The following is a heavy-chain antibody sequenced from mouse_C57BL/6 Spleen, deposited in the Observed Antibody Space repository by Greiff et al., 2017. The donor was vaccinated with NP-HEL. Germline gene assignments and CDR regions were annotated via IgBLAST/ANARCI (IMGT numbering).Heavy chain of an antibody. Sequence: VQLQESGPELVKPGASVKISCKASGYAFSSSWMNWVKQRPGKGLEWIGRIYPGDGDTNYNEKFKGKATLTADKSSSTAYMQLSSLTSEDSAVYFCAREDYGSSFPDWYFDVWGTGTTVTVSS. CDR3: AREDYGSSFPDWYFDV. CDR2: IYPGDGDT. D-gene: IGHD1-1*01. V-gene: IGHV1-82*01. CDR1: GYAFSSSW. J-gene: IGHJ1*03.